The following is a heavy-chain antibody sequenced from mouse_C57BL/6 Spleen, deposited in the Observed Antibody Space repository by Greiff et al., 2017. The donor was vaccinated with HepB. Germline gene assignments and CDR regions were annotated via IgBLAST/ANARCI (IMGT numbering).Heavy chain of an antibody. CDR2: IDPSDSYT. J-gene: IGHJ4*01. Sequence: QVQLQQPGAELVMPGASVKLSCKASGYTFTSYWMHWVKQRPGQGLEWIGEIDPSDSYTNYNQKFKGKSTLTVDKSSSTAYMQLSSLTSEDSAVYYCASLYGSSPYYYARDYWGKGTPVTVSS. CDR1: GYTFTSYW. D-gene: IGHD1-1*01. CDR3: ASLYGSSPYYYARDY. V-gene: IGHV1-69*01.